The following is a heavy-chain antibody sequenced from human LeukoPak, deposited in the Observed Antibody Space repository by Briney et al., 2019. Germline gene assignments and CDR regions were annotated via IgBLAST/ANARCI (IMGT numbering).Heavy chain of an antibody. CDR1: GFTFSAYR. D-gene: IGHD6-19*01. J-gene: IGHJ3*02. Sequence: GGSLRPSCAASGFTFSAYRMNWVRQAPGKGLEWISYITTTGSAMQYADSVKGRFTISRDNAKNSLFLQMNSLGVEDTAVYYCVRGTGQWLVWHLEAFDIWGQGTVVTVSS. CDR2: ITTTGSAM. V-gene: IGHV3-48*01. CDR3: VRGTGQWLVWHLEAFDI.